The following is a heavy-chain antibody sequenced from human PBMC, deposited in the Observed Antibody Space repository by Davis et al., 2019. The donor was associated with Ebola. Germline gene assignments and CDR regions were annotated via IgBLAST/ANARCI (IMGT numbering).Heavy chain of an antibody. D-gene: IGHD1-26*01. CDR3: ARRSGSYIRQGFWFDP. CDR2: IYPGDSDT. Sequence: GESLKISCKGSGYSFTSYWIGWVRQMPGKGLEWMGIIYPGDSDTRYSPSFEGQVTISVDKSISTAYLQLRSLRASDTAIYYCARRSGSYIRQGFWFDPWGQGTLVTVSS. CDR1: GYSFTSYW. V-gene: IGHV5-51*01. J-gene: IGHJ5*02.